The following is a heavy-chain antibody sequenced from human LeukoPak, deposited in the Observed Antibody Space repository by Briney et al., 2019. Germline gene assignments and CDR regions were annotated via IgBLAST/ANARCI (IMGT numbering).Heavy chain of an antibody. CDR3: AGDTYGSDY. CDR1: GDSINNFY. Sequence: SETLSLTCTVSGDSINNFYWNWIRQPPGKGLEWIGYIYYSGSTNYNPSLKSRVTISVDTSKNQFSLKLRSVTAADTAMYYCAGDTYGSDYWGQGTRITVSS. D-gene: IGHD3-10*01. CDR2: IYYSGST. V-gene: IGHV4-59*01. J-gene: IGHJ4*02.